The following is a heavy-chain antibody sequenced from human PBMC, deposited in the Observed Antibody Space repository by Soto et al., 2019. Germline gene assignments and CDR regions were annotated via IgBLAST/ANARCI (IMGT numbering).Heavy chain of an antibody. CDR1: GCSISSYY. CDR2: IYYSGST. Sequence: LSLTCTVSGCSISSYYWSWIRQPPLKGLEWIGYIYYSGSTNYNPSLKSRVTISVDTSKNQFSLKLRSLRSDDTAVYYCARAARYCSSTSCFSFFYWFDPWGQGTLVTVS. J-gene: IGHJ5*02. V-gene: IGHV4-59*01. CDR3: ARAARYCSSTSCFSFFYWFDP. D-gene: IGHD2-2*01.